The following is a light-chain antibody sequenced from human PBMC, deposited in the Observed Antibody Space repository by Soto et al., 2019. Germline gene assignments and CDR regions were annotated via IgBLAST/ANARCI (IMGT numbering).Light chain of an antibody. V-gene: IGLV2-14*01. CDR2: DVT. Sequence: QSALTQPASVSGSPGQSITISCTGTNSDVGGYNYVSWYQQHPGKAPKLMIYDVTNRPSGVSDRFSGSKSGNTASLTISGLQAEDEADYYCSSYTSRSTLTFGGGTKLTVL. CDR1: NSDVGGYNY. J-gene: IGLJ2*01. CDR3: SSYTSRSTLT.